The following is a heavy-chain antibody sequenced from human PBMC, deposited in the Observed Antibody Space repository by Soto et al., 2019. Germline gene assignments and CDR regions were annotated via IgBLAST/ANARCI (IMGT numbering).Heavy chain of an antibody. CDR3: ARGHSSSWYRGGFGY. CDR2: IYYSGST. CDR1: GGSISSYY. V-gene: IGHV4-59*01. D-gene: IGHD6-13*01. Sequence: SETLSLTCTVSGGSISSYYWSWIRQPPGKGLEWIGYIYYSGSTNYNPSLKSRVTISVDTSKNQFSLKLSSVTAADTAVYYCARGHSSSWYRGGFGYWGQGTLVTVSS. J-gene: IGHJ4*02.